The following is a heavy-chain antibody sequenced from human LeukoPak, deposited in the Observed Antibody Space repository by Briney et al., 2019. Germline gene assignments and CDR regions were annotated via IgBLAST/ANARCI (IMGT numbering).Heavy chain of an antibody. CDR3: AREVR. J-gene: IGHJ4*02. CDR2: IKEDGSVK. D-gene: IGHD3-10*01. V-gene: IGHV3-7*01. CDR1: IFIFRRYW. Sequence: PGGTLRVSCVASIFIFRRYWMSCLRQAPGMGRECVAIIKEDGSVKNFTDCVEGRLTLSRDNAKNSLSLQMNSRRAEDSAVYYCAREVRWGQGTLVTVSS.